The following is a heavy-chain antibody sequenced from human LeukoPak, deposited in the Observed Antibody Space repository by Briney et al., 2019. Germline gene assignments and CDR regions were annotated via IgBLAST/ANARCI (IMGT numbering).Heavy chain of an antibody. J-gene: IGHJ4*02. CDR1: GFTFSSYS. Sequence: GGSLRLSCAASGFTFSSYSMNWVRQAPGKGLEWVSSISSSSSYIYYADSVKGRFTISRDNAKNSLYLQMNSLRAEDTAVYYCARGFRFGECIRFDYWGQGTLVTVSS. D-gene: IGHD3-10*01. CDR3: ARGFRFGECIRFDY. CDR2: ISSSSSYI. V-gene: IGHV3-21*01.